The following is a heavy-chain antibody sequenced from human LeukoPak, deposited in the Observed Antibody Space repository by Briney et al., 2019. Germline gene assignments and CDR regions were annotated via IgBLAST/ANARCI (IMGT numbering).Heavy chain of an antibody. CDR1: LFTLSSYA. J-gene: IGHJ4*02. V-gene: IGHV3-30-3*01. CDR2: ISYDGSNK. D-gene: IGHD5-24*01. CDR3: AREVGSAVEMATIGHTDEFAY. Sequence: GRCLSLSCAASLFTLSSYAMHWVGEAPGTGLGGVAVISYDGSNKYHAGSVKCRFTIPRDNSKTTLYLQKNSLRAEDTAVYYCAREVGSAVEMATIGHTDEFAYWGQGPLVTVSS.